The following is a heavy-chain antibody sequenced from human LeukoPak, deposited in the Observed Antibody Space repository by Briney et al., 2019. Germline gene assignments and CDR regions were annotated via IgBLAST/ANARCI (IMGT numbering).Heavy chain of an antibody. D-gene: IGHD5-18*01. V-gene: IGHV3-48*04. CDR2: ISSSSSTI. Sequence: GSLRLSCAASGFTFNSYSMNWVRQAPGKGLEWVSYISSSSSTIYYADSVKGRFTISRDNAKNSLNLQMNSLRAEDTAVYYCARDQYSYGPFDYWGQGTLVTVSS. J-gene: IGHJ4*02. CDR1: GFTFNSYS. CDR3: ARDQYSYGPFDY.